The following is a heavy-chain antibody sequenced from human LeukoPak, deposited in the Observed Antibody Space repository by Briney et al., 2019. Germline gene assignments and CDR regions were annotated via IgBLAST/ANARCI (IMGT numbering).Heavy chain of an antibody. Sequence: GGSLRLSCAASGFTFSSYSMNWVRQAPGKGLEWVSAISGDSRYIYYADSVRGRFTISRDNAENSLYLQMNSLRVEDTAVYYCARGGPQTGTTWYMDVWGKGTTVTVSS. CDR2: ISGDSRYI. D-gene: IGHD1-1*01. V-gene: IGHV3-21*01. CDR3: ARGGPQTGTTWYMDV. J-gene: IGHJ6*03. CDR1: GFTFSSYS.